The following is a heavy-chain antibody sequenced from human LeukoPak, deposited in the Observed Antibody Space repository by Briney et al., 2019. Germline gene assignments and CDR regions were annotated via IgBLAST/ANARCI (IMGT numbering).Heavy chain of an antibody. V-gene: IGHV3-30-3*01. CDR1: GFTFSSYA. D-gene: IGHD2-21*02. J-gene: IGHJ4*02. CDR2: ISYDGSNK. Sequence: GGSLRLSCAASGFTFSSYAMHWVRQAPGKGLEWVAVISYDGSNKYYADSVKGRFTISRDNSKNTLYLQMNSLRAEDTAVYYCAKGVVIVVVTGYDYWGQGTLVTVSS. CDR3: AKGVVIVVVTGYDY.